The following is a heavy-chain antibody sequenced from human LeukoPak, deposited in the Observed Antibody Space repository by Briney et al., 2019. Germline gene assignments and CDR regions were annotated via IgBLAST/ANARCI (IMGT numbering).Heavy chain of an antibody. V-gene: IGHV3-23*01. D-gene: IGHD1-26*01. J-gene: IGHJ4*02. CDR1: GFTFSSSA. CDR3: AKDQRWESPHYLDS. CDR2: ISASGGST. Sequence: GRSLRLSCAASGFTFSSSAMSWVRQVPGKGLEWVSGISASGGSTSYADSVRGRFTISRDNSKNTLYVQMDSLRDEDTAVCYCAKDQRWESPHYLDSWGQGTLVTVSS.